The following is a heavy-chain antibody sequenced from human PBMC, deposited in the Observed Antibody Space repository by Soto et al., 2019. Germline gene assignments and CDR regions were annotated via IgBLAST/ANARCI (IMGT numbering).Heavy chain of an antibody. CDR1: GDSINNYY. D-gene: IGHD1-1*01. CDR2: IYSSGSA. CDR3: ARGGTRSADLPTY. J-gene: IGHJ4*02. V-gene: IGHV4-4*07. Sequence: VRLQESGPGLVEPSETLSLTCSVSGDSINNYYWSWIRQPTGKGLEWIGRIYSSGSAIYNPSLKTRGTMSVDTSKNQVFLSVTSVTAADTAVYFCARGGTRSADLPTYWGQGIQVIVSS.